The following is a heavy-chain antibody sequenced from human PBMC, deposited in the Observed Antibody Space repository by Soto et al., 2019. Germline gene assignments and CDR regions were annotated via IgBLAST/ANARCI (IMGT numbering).Heavy chain of an antibody. V-gene: IGHV4-39*01. CDR1: NGSIGGSSGY. CDR3: ARLPTLYYDFWSGPRTNPHGYYYYMDV. D-gene: IGHD3-3*01. CDR2: IYYSGST. Sequence: PSETQCLTCAVSNGSIGGSSGYWGWIRQPPGKGLEWIGSIYYSGSTYYNPSLKSRVTISVDTSKNQFSLKLSSVTAADTAVYYCARLPTLYYDFWSGPRTNPHGYYYYMDVWGKGTTVTVSS. J-gene: IGHJ6*03.